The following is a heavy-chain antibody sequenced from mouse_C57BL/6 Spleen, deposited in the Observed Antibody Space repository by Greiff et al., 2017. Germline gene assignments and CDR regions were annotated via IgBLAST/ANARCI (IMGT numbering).Heavy chain of an antibody. D-gene: IGHD1-1*01. Sequence: VQVVESGPGLVAPSQSLSITCTVSGFSLTSYAISWVRQPPGKGLEWLGVIWTGGGTNYNSALKSRLSISKDNSKSQVFLKMNSLQTDDTARYYCARNRDYYGSSWYFDVWGTGTTVTVSS. J-gene: IGHJ1*03. V-gene: IGHV2-9-1*01. CDR1: GFSLTSYA. CDR3: ARNRDYYGSSWYFDV. CDR2: IWTGGGT.